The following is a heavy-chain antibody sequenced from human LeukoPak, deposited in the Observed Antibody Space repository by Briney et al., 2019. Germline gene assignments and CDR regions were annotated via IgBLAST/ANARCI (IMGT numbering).Heavy chain of an antibody. J-gene: IGHJ3*02. CDR3: AATHGYDSSGGGRDAFDI. V-gene: IGHV1-58*02. CDR1: GFTFTSSA. D-gene: IGHD3-22*01. Sequence: GTSVEVSCKASGFTFTSSAMQWVRQARGQRLEWIGWIVVGSGNTNYAQKFQERVTITRDMSTSTAYMELSSLRSEDTAVYYCAATHGYDSSGGGRDAFDIWGQGTMVTVSS. CDR2: IVVGSGNT.